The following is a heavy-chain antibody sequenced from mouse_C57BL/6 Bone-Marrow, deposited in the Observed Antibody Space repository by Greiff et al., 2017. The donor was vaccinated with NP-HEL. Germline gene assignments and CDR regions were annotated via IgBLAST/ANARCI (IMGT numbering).Heavy chain of an antibody. CDR2: ISYDGSN. D-gene: IGHD1-1*02. J-gene: IGHJ2*01. CDR3: AREGGYYFDY. Sequence: VQLKESGPGLVKPSQSLSLTCSVTGYSITSGYYWNWIRQFPGNKLEWMGYISYDGSNNYNPSLKNRISITLDTSKNQFFLKLNSVTTEDTATYYCAREGGYYFDYWGQGTTLTVSS. V-gene: IGHV3-6*01. CDR1: GYSITSGYY.